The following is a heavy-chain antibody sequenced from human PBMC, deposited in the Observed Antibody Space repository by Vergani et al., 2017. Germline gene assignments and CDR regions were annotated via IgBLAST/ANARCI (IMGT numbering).Heavy chain of an antibody. J-gene: IGHJ6*02. V-gene: IGHV3-23*01. D-gene: IGHD2-2*02. CDR3: AKGECESTSCYTDSYYYYGMDV. Sequence: EVQLLESGGGLVQPGGSLRLSCAASGFTFSSYAMSWVRQAPGKGLEWVSAISGSGGSTYYADSVKGRFTISRDNSKNTLYLQMNSLRAEDTAVYYCAKGECESTSCYTDSYYYYGMDVWGQGTTVTVSS. CDR2: ISGSGGST. CDR1: GFTFSSYA.